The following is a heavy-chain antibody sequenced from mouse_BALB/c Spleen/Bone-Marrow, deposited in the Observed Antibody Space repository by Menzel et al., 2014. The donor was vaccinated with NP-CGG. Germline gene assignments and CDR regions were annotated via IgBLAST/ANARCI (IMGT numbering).Heavy chain of an antibody. Sequence: VMLVESGAELVRPGVSVKIFCKGSGYTFTDYAIHWVKQSHAKSLEWIGLISGYYGDAIYNQKFKGKATMTVDKSSSTAYMDLARLTSENSAIYYCARSGKVRNAMDYWGQGTPVTVSS. J-gene: IGHJ4*01. CDR1: GYTFTDYA. CDR2: ISGYYGDA. V-gene: IGHV1S137*01. D-gene: IGHD2-14*01. CDR3: ARSGKVRNAMDY.